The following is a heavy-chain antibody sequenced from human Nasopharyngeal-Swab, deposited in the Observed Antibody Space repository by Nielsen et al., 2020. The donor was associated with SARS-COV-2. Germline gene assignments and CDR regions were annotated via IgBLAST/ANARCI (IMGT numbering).Heavy chain of an antibody. CDR3: ARALPDTYCGGDCYDN. CDR1: GFTFSSYS. CDR2: ISSSSSYI. Sequence: GGSLRLSCAASGFTFSSYSMNWVRQAPGKGLEWVSSISSSSSYIYYADSVKGRFTIFRDNAKNSLYLQMNSLRAEDTAVYYCARALPDTYCGGDCYDNWGQGTLVTVSS. J-gene: IGHJ4*02. D-gene: IGHD2-21*01. V-gene: IGHV3-21*01.